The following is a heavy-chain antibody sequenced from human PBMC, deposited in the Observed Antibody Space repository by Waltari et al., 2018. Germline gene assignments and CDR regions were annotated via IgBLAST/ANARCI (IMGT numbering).Heavy chain of an antibody. CDR3: ARDRGITGTTLELKWGFDP. V-gene: IGHV4-59*01. CDR1: GGSISSYY. J-gene: IGHJ5*02. Sequence: QVQLQESGPGLVKPSETLSLTCTVSGGSISSYYWSWIRQPPGKGLEWIGYIYYSGSTNYTPSLKSRVTISVDTSKNQFSLKLSAVTAADTAVYYCARDRGITGTTLELKWGFDPWGQGTLVTVSS. CDR2: IYYSGST. D-gene: IGHD1-20*01.